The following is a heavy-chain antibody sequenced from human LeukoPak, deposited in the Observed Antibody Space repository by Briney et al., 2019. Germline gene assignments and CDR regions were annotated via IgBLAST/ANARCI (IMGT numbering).Heavy chain of an antibody. V-gene: IGHV3-23*01. CDR1: GFTFSSYV. D-gene: IGHD5-12*01. CDR2: FSGSGGST. J-gene: IGHJ4*02. CDR3: ARGPSGYHNT. Sequence: GGSLRLSCAASGFTFSSYVMSWVRQAPGKGLEWVSSFSGSGGSTYFADSVKGRFTISRDNSKNTLYLQMNSLRAEDTAVYYCARGPSGYHNTGGQGTLVTVSS.